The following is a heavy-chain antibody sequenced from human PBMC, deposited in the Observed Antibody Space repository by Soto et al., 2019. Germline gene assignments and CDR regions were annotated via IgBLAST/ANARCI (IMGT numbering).Heavy chain of an antibody. Sequence: PGESLKISCKGSGYSFTSYWISWVRQMPGKGLEWMGRIDPSDSYTNYSPSFQGHVTISADKSISTAYLQWSSLKASDTAMYYCARTSMQSRGYSYGHGGMDVWGQGTKVTVSS. V-gene: IGHV5-10-1*01. D-gene: IGHD5-18*01. CDR3: ARTSMQSRGYSYGHGGMDV. CDR2: IDPSDSYT. CDR1: GYSFTSYW. J-gene: IGHJ6*02.